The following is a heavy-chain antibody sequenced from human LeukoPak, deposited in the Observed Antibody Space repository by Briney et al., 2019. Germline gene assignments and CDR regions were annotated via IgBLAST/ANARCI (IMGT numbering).Heavy chain of an antibody. J-gene: IGHJ4*02. CDR1: GYTIIGNS. D-gene: IGHD4-17*01. CDR2: IDPNSGDT. Sequence: ASVKVSCKASGYTIIGNSMHWVRQAPGQGLEWMGWIDPNSGDTKYAQKFQGRATMTRDTSINTAFMDLSRLRYDDTAVYYCARQGPDGDSDYWGQGTLVTVSS. V-gene: IGHV1-2*02. CDR3: ARQGPDGDSDY.